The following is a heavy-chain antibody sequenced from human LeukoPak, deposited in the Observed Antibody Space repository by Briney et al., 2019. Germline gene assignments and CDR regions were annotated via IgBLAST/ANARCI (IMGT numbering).Heavy chain of an antibody. V-gene: IGHV4-34*01. Sequence: SETLSLTCAVYGGSFSGYYWSWIRQPPGKGLEWIGETNHSGSTNYNPSLKSRVTISVDTSKNQFSLKLSSVTAADTAVYYCARGGQTGYSSSWYPNYYYYYGMGVWGQGTTVTVSS. CDR2: TNHSGST. CDR1: GGSFSGYY. CDR3: ARGGQTGYSSSWYPNYYYYYGMGV. D-gene: IGHD6-13*01. J-gene: IGHJ6*02.